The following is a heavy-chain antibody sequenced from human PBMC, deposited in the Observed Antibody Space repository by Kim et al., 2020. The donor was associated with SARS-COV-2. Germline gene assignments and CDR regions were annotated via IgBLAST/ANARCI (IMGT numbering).Heavy chain of an antibody. CDR3: VHRPPAGSVFTY. CDR1: GFSLKTNGMG. D-gene: IGHD1-26*01. Sequence: SGPTLVNPTQTLTLTCTFSGFSLKTNGMGVGWIRQPPGKALEWLALIYWDGDKRYNPSLNSRLTITKYTSKNQVVLTMTNMDPVDTGTYYCVHRPPAGSVFTYWGQGVLVIISS. J-gene: IGHJ4*02. V-gene: IGHV2-5*02. CDR2: IYWDGDK.